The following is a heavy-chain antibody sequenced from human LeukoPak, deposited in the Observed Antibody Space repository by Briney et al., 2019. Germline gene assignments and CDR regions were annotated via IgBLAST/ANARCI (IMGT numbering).Heavy chain of an antibody. CDR2: ISHGGSNK. CDR3: AVIYGSGSSYLDY. Sequence: GRSLRLSCAASGFTFSSYGMHWVRQAPGKGLEWVAVISHGGSNKYYTDSVKGRFTISRDNSKNTLYLQMNSLRADDTAVYYCAVIYGSGSSYLDYWGQRTLVTVSS. CDR1: GFTFSSYG. D-gene: IGHD3-10*01. V-gene: IGHV3-30*03. J-gene: IGHJ4*02.